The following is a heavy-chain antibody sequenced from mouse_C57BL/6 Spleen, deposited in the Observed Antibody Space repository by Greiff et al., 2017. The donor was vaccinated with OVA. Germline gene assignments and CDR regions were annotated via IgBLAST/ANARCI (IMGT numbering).Heavy chain of an antibody. CDR1: GYSITSGYY. CDR3: ASYGSSYR. D-gene: IGHD1-1*01. J-gene: IGHJ2*01. CDR2: ISYDGSN. Sequence: EVKLQESGPGLVKPSQSLSLTCSVTGYSITSGYYWNWIRQFPGNKLEWMGYISYDGSNNYNPSLKNRISITRDTSKNQFFLKLNSVTTEDTATYYCASYGSSYRWGQGTTLTVSS. V-gene: IGHV3-6*01.